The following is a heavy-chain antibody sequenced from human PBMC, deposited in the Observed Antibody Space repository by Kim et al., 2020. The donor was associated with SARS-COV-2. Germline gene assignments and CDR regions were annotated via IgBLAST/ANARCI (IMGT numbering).Heavy chain of an antibody. V-gene: IGHV4-59*01. J-gene: IGHJ5*02. D-gene: IGHD6-6*01. CDR2: IYYSGST. CDR1: GGSISSYY. Sequence: SETLSLTCTVSGGSISSYYWSWIRQPPGKGLEWIGYIYYSGSTNYNPSLKSRVTISVDTSKNQFSLKLSSVTAADTAVYYCARDQLESYSSSSAWFDPWGQGTLVTVSS. CDR3: ARDQLESYSSSSAWFDP.